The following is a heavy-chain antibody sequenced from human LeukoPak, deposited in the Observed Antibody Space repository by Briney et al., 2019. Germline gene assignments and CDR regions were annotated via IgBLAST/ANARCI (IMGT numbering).Heavy chain of an antibody. CDR3: ARETGYSSGWYSSYYYYGMDV. Sequence: GGSLRLSCAASGFTFSSYAMSWVRQAPGKGLEWVSAISGSGGSTYYADSVKGRFTISRDNSKNTLYLQMNSLSAEDTAVYYCARETGYSSGWYSSYYYYGMDVWGQGTTVTVSS. CDR2: ISGSGGST. CDR1: GFTFSSYA. V-gene: IGHV3-23*01. D-gene: IGHD6-19*01. J-gene: IGHJ6*02.